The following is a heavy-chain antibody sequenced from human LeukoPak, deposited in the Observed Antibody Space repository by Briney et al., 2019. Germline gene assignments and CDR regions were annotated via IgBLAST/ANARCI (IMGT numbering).Heavy chain of an antibody. J-gene: IGHJ5*02. CDR3: ARRPMYYYDSSGYYARWFDP. CDR1: GGSFSGYY. Sequence: SETLSLTCAVYGGSFSGYYWSWIRQPPGKGLEWIGEINHSGSTNYNPSLKSRVTISVDTSKNQFSLKLSSVTAADTAVYYCARRPMYYYDSSGYYARWFDPWGQGTLVTVSS. CDR2: INHSGST. V-gene: IGHV4-34*01. D-gene: IGHD3-22*01.